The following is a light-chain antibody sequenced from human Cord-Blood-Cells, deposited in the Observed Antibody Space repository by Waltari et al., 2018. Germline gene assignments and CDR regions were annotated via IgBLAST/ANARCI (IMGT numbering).Light chain of an antibody. CDR2: RNN. Sequence: QSVLTQPPSASGTPGQRVTISCSGSSSNIGSNYVYWYQQLPGTAPKRLIYRNNQRPSGVPDRFSASKSGTSASLAISGLRSEDEADYYCAAWDDSLSGWVFGGGTKLTVL. V-gene: IGLV1-47*01. J-gene: IGLJ3*02. CDR1: SSNIGSNY. CDR3: AAWDDSLSGWV.